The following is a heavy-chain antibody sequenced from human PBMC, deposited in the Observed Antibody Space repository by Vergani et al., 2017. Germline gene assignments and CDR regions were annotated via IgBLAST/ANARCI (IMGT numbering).Heavy chain of an antibody. CDR2: TWYDGNNK. D-gene: IGHD1-14*01. Sequence: QVQLVESGGGVVQPGRSLRLSCAASGFTFNQYGMHWVRQAPGKGLEWVAVTWYDGNNKQYADSVKGLFTISRYNSKSTMYLQMNSLRDEDTGVYYCARDLRLLYNRFDPWGQGTLVTVSS. CDR1: GFTFNQYG. J-gene: IGHJ5*02. CDR3: ARDLRLLYNRFDP. V-gene: IGHV3-33*01.